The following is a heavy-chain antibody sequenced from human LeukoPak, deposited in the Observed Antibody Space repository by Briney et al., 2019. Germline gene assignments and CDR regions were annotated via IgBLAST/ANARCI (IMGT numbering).Heavy chain of an antibody. CDR2: IKSKTDGGTT. CDR3: TTFSVRGFDP. J-gene: IGHJ5*02. V-gene: IGHV3-15*01. CDR1: GFSFSNYG. D-gene: IGHD3-10*02. Sequence: GKSLRLSCAASGFSFSNYGMHWVRQAPGKGLEWVGRIKSKTDGGTTDYAAPVKGRFTISRDDSKNTLYLQMNSLKTEDSAVYYCTTFSVRGFDPWGQGTLVTVSS.